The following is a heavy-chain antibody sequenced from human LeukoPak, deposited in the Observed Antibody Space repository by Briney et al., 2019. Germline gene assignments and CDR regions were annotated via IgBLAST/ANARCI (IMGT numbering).Heavy chain of an antibody. CDR2: IIPIFGTA. Sequence: SVKVSCKASGGTFSSYAISWVRQAPGQGLEWMGGIIPIFGTANYAQKFQGRVTITADESTSTAYMELSSLRSEDTAVYYCARNIMGDGYNYGPFDYWGQGTVVTVPS. CDR1: GGTFSSYA. J-gene: IGHJ4*02. D-gene: IGHD5-24*01. CDR3: ARNIMGDGYNYGPFDY. V-gene: IGHV1-69*13.